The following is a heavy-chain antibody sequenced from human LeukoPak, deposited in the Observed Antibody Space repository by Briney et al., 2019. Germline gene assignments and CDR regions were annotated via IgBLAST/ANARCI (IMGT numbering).Heavy chain of an antibody. CDR2: ISASGQTI. D-gene: IGHD4/OR15-4a*01. V-gene: IGHV3-48*03. J-gene: IGHJ3*02. Sequence: GGSVRLSCAACGFSFSTYEFHWVRHAPGKGLEWVSYISASGQTIYYADSVRGRFTISRDNAKNSLYLQMNSLGAEDTAVYHCARDRDVDYGNDGFDIWGQGTTVTVSS. CDR1: GFSFSTYE. CDR3: ARDRDVDYGNDGFDI.